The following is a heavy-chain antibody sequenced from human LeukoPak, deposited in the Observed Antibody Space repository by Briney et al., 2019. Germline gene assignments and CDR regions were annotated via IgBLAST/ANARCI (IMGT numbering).Heavy chain of an antibody. CDR1: GFTFDDYA. Sequence: GGSLRLSCAASGFTFDDYAMHWVRQAPGKGLEWVSGISWNSGSIGYADSVKGRFTISRDNAKNSLYLQMNSLRAEDMALYYCAKASIYGYYFDYWGQGTRVTVSS. CDR3: AKASIYGYYFDY. D-gene: IGHD3-10*01. V-gene: IGHV3-9*03. CDR2: ISWNSGSI. J-gene: IGHJ4*02.